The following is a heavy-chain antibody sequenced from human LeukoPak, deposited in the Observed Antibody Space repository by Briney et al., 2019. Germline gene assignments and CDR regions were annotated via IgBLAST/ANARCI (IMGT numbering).Heavy chain of an antibody. D-gene: IGHD3-10*01. J-gene: IGHJ4*02. CDR1: GFTVSSNY. Sequence: GGSLRLSCAASGFTVSSNYMSWVRQAPGKGLEWVSVIYSDGGRNYADSVKGRCTISRDNSKNTLYLQMNSLRAEDTAVYYCAKRMMVRGGDYFDYWGQGTLVTVSS. CDR3: AKRMMVRGGDYFDY. V-gene: IGHV3-66*01. CDR2: IYSDGGR.